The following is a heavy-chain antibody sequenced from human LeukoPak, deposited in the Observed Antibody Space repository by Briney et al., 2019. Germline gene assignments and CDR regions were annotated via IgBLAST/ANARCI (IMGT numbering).Heavy chain of an antibody. CDR2: ISDSGVST. CDR3: AKGGSYYTVDY. J-gene: IGHJ4*02. CDR1: GFTFSSCA. D-gene: IGHD3-10*01. Sequence: GGSLRLSCAASGFTFSSCAMSWVRQAPGKGLEWVSAISDSGVSTYYADSVKGRFTISRDNSKNTLYLQMNSLRAEDTAVYYCAKGGSYYTVDYWGQGTLVTVSS. V-gene: IGHV3-23*01.